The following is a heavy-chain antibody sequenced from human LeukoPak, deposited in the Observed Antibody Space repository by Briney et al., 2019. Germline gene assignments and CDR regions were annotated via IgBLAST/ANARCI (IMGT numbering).Heavy chain of an antibody. CDR2: ISYSGST. V-gene: IGHV4-59*08. CDR1: IDSISPYF. CDR3: ARLSVAGTSGYYYMDV. D-gene: IGHD6-19*01. J-gene: IGHJ6*03. Sequence: PSETLSLTCTVSIDSISPYFWSWIRQPPGKGLEWIGYISYSGSTNYNPSLKSRVTISVDTSKNQFSLKLSTVTAADTAVYYCARLSVAGTSGYYYMDVWGKGTTVTVSS.